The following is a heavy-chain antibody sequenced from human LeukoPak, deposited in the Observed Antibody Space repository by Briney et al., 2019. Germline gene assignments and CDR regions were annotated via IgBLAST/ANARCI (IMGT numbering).Heavy chain of an antibody. CDR1: GFTFSSYS. Sequence: GGSLRLSCAASGFTFSSYSMNWVRQAPGKGLEWVSSISSSSSYIYYADSVKGRFTISRDNAKNSLYLQMNSLRAEDTAVYYCARDLMITFGGVNDHDAFDIWGQGTMVTASS. J-gene: IGHJ3*02. V-gene: IGHV3-21*01. CDR3: ARDLMITFGGVNDHDAFDI. CDR2: ISSSSSYI. D-gene: IGHD3-16*01.